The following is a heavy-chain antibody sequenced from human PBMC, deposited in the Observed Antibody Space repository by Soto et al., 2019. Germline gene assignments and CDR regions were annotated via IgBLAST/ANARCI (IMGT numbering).Heavy chain of an antibody. Sequence: GGSLRLSCAASGFTFSSYSMNWVRQAPGKGLEWVSSISSSSYIYYADSVKGRFTISRDNAKNSLYLQMNSLRAEDTAVYYCARDRQPPLGSSWAYSDIWGQGTMVTVSS. J-gene: IGHJ3*02. CDR3: ARDRQPPLGSSWAYSDI. CDR2: ISSSSYI. D-gene: IGHD6-13*01. V-gene: IGHV3-21*01. CDR1: GFTFSSYS.